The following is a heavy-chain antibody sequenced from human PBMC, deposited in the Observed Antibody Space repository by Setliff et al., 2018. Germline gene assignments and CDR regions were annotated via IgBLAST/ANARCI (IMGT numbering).Heavy chain of an antibody. CDR1: GGTFSIYT. CDR2: IIPIFGTA. Sequence: SVKVSCKASGGTFSIYTISWVRQAPGRGLEWMGRIIPIFGTANYAQKFQGRVTITADKSTSTAYMELSSLRSEDTAVYYCARLRYYGSGSYLDYWGQGTLVTSPQ. V-gene: IGHV1-69*08. J-gene: IGHJ4*02. CDR3: ARLRYYGSGSYLDY. D-gene: IGHD3-10*01.